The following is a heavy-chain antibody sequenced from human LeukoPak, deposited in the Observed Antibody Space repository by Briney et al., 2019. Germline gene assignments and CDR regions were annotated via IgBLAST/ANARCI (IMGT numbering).Heavy chain of an antibody. J-gene: IGHJ5*02. Sequence: GASVKVSCKVSRYTLTELSMHWVRQAPGKGLEWMGGFDPEDGETIYAQKFQGRVTMTEDTSTDTAYMELSSLRSEDTAVYYCATQPGGIVYDRSGYAWGQGTLVTVSS. V-gene: IGHV1-24*01. D-gene: IGHD3-22*01. CDR2: FDPEDGET. CDR3: ATQPGGIVYDRSGYA. CDR1: RYTLTELS.